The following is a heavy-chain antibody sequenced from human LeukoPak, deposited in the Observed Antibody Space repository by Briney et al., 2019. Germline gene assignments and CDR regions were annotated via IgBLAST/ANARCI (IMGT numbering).Heavy chain of an antibody. CDR3: ARRDGSYFVY. J-gene: IGHJ4*02. V-gene: IGHV5-51*01. CDR2: IYPANSGT. D-gene: IGHD1-26*01. CDR1: GYSFTSYW. Sequence: GESLKISCKGSGYSFTSYWIAWVRQMPGKGLEWMGIIYPANSGTRYSPSFQGQVTISADKSISTAYLQWSSLKASDTAMYYCARRDGSYFVYWGQGTLVTVSS.